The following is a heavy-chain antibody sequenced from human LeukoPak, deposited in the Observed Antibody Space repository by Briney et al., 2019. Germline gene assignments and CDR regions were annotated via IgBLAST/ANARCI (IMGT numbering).Heavy chain of an antibody. CDR2: IDHSGST. V-gene: IGHV4-34*01. Sequence: SETLSLTCAVYGGSFSGYFWSWIRQPPGKGLEWIGEIDHSGSTHYNPSLKSRVTISLDTSRNQFSLKLSSVTAADAAVYYCARVASFDLWGQGTMVTVSS. CDR1: GGSFSGYF. J-gene: IGHJ3*01. CDR3: ARVASFDL. D-gene: IGHD5-12*01.